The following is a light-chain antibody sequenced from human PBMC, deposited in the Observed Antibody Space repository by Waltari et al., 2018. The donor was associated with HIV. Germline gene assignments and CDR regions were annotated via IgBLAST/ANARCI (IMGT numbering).Light chain of an antibody. CDR3: CSYAGTYTYV. Sequence: QSALTQPRSVSGSPGQTVTIPFTGTSSAVGGYDYVSWFQQHPDKAPKLIIYAVGQRPSGVPDRFSGSKSGNTAFLTISGLQAEDEADYYCCSYAGTYTYVFGSGTEVTAL. CDR2: AVG. J-gene: IGLJ1*01. CDR1: SSAVGGYDY. V-gene: IGLV2-11*01.